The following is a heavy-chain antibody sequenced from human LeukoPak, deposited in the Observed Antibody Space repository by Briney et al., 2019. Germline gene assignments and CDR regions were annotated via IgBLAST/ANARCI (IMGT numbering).Heavy chain of an antibody. CDR2: VKRESNGGTK. Sequence: GGSLRLSCAASGFTFSAAWVNWVRQAPGKGLEWVGRVKRESNGGTKDFAAPVRDRFTRSRDDSKNTLNLQMDSLTTEDTAVYYCVADLPGTNSPYFDYWGQGTLVTVSS. CDR1: GFTFSAAW. CDR3: VADLPGTNSPYFDY. V-gene: IGHV3-15*01. D-gene: IGHD4/OR15-4a*01. J-gene: IGHJ4*02.